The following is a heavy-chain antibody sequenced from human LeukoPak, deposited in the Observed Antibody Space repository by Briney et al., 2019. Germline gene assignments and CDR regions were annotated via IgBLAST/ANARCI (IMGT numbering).Heavy chain of an antibody. D-gene: IGHD3-10*01. Sequence: SETLSLTCTVSGGSISSYYWSWIRQPPGKGLEWIGYIYYSGSTNYNPSLKSRVTISVDTSKNQFSLKLSSVTAADTVVYYCARVSMVRGVKGGWFDPWGQGTLVTVSS. CDR1: GGSISSYY. V-gene: IGHV4-59*08. CDR3: ARVSMVRGVKGGWFDP. CDR2: IYYSGST. J-gene: IGHJ5*02.